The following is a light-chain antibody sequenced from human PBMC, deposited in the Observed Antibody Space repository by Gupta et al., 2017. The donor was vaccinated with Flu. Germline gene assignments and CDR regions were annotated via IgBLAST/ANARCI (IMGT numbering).Light chain of an antibody. CDR2: SNY. Sequence: QSGLTQPRSASGCTGQTVFISCSGDSSNVGGNAVSWYQQFPGMAPNLPSYSNYQRTSGVPDRFSGSKSGTSASLAISGLQSDDEADYYCAAWDDSLKGVVFGGGTKVTV. CDR3: AAWDDSLKGVV. J-gene: IGLJ2*01. CDR1: SSNVGGNA. V-gene: IGLV1-44*01.